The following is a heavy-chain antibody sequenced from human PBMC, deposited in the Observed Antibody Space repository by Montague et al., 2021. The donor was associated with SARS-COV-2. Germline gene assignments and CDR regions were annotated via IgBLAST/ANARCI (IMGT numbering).Heavy chain of an antibody. CDR2: INHSGST. Sequence: SETLSLTCAVYGGSFSGYYWSWIRQPPGKGLEWIGEINHSGSTNYNPSLKSRVTISVDTSKNQFSLKLSSVTAADTAVYYCARVKSSSLYKGASDIWGQGTMVTVSS. CDR1: GGSFSGYY. CDR3: ARVKSSSLYKGASDI. V-gene: IGHV4-34*01. J-gene: IGHJ3*02. D-gene: IGHD2-15*01.